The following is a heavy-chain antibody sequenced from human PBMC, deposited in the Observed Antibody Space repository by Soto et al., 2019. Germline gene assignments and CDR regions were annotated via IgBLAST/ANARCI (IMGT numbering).Heavy chain of an antibody. V-gene: IGHV3-23*01. CDR3: AKDHLGGAVADSFDY. Sequence: EVHLLESGGGLVQPGGSLRLSCTASGFTFNGYAMNWVRQAPGKGLEWVSAVTSGGTTTYYADSVKGRFTISRDNSRSTVYLQMNRLGVEDTAIYYCAKDHLGGAVADSFDYWGRGTLVTVSS. CDR1: GFTFNGYA. D-gene: IGHD6-19*01. CDR2: VTSGGTTT. J-gene: IGHJ4*02.